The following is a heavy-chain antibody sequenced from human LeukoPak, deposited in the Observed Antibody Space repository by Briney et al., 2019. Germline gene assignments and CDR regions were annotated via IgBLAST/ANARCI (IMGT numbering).Heavy chain of an antibody. J-gene: IGHJ4*02. CDR1: GYTFTSYG. CDR3: ARGQYYDFWSGYPGYFDY. V-gene: IGHV1-18*01. D-gene: IGHD3-3*01. CDR2: ISAYNGNT. Sequence: ASVKVSCKASGYTFTSYGISWVRQAPGQGLEWMGWISAYNGNTNYAQKLQGRVTMTTDTSTGTAYMELRSLRSDDTAVYYCARGQYYDFWSGYPGYFDYWGQGTLVTVSS.